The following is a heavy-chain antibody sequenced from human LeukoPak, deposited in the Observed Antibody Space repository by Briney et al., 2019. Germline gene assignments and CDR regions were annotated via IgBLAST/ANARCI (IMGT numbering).Heavy chain of an antibody. V-gene: IGHV3-33*01. CDR2: IWYDGSIK. J-gene: IGHJ6*02. CDR3: ARDPMTAAGSKDGMDV. CDR1: GFTFSSYG. Sequence: GRSLSLSCAASGFTFSSYGMHWVRQAPGKGLEWVAVIWYDGSIKFYVDSVKGRFTISRDNSKNTLYLQMNSLRAEDTAVYYCARDPMTAAGSKDGMDVWGQGTTVTVSS. D-gene: IGHD6-13*01.